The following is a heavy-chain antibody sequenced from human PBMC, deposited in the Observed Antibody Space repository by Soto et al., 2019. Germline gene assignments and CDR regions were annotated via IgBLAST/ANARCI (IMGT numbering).Heavy chain of an antibody. CDR3: AAVYYYILNGHYIAGYYYYDGMDV. D-gene: IGHD3-9*01. CDR2: ISAYNGNT. J-gene: IGHJ6*02. CDR1: GYTFTSYG. V-gene: IGHV1-18*01. Sequence: ASVKVSCKASGYTFTSYGISRVRQAPGQGLEWMGWISAYNGNTNYAQKLQGRVTMTTDTSTSTAYMELRSLRSDDTAVYYCAAVYYYILNGHYIAGYYYYDGMDVWGQGTTVTVSS.